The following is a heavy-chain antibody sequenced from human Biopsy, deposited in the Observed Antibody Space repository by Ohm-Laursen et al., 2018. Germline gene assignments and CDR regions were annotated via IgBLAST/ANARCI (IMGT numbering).Heavy chain of an antibody. J-gene: IGHJ6*02. Sequence: SSVTVSCKASGYTFIDYYIHWVRQAPGQGLEWMGWLNPNNGDKKFAPDFQGRLTMTRDKSISTACMELIRLRSDDTAVYYCARGPLGPLLEWLLFQTSIDVWGQGTTVTVSS. CDR2: LNPNNGDK. CDR3: ARGPLGPLLEWLLFQTSIDV. V-gene: IGHV1-2*07. D-gene: IGHD3-3*01. CDR1: GYTFIDYY.